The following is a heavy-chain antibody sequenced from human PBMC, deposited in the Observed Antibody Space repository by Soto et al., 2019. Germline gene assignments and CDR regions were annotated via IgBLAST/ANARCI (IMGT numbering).Heavy chain of an antibody. CDR3: ARDRAHFYGSSGRLDL. CDR1: GDSMNNGDYF. D-gene: IGHD3-22*01. CDR2: ISYSGST. Sequence: SETLSLTCSVSGDSMNNGDYFWTWIRQTPGKGLQWIGYISYSGSTFYNPSLKTRLAMSVDTSKNQFSGRLRSVTAADTAVYYCARDRAHFYGSSGRLDLWGQGMLVTVSS. V-gene: IGHV4-30-4*01. J-gene: IGHJ4*02.